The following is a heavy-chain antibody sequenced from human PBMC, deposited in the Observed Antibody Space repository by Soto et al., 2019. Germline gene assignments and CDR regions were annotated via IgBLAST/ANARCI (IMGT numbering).Heavy chain of an antibody. Sequence: SETLSLTCAVYGGSFSGYYWSWIRQPPGKGLEWIGEINHSGSTNYNPSLKSRVTISVDTSKNQFSLKLSSVTAADTAVYYCARGGYCSSTSCYRFYNWIDPRGQGTLVTVSS. D-gene: IGHD2-2*01. J-gene: IGHJ5*02. V-gene: IGHV4-34*01. CDR3: ARGGYCSSTSCYRFYNWIDP. CDR1: GGSFSGYY. CDR2: INHSGST.